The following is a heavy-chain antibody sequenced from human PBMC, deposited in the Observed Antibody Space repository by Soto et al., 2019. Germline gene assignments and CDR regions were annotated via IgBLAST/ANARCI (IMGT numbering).Heavy chain of an antibody. CDR1: GFTFSRYG. Sequence: GGSLRLFCAASGFTFSRYGMHWVRQAPDKGLEGVAVIFYDGSDDHYADSVKGRFTISRDNSNNTLYLQLNSLRPEDTAVYYCAKDRSSSLDAMDVWGQGTTVTVSS. CDR2: IFYDGSDD. CDR3: AKDRSSSLDAMDV. J-gene: IGHJ6*02. D-gene: IGHD6-13*01. V-gene: IGHV3-33*06.